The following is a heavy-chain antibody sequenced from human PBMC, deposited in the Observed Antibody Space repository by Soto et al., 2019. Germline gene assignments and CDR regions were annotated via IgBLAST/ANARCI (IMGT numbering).Heavy chain of an antibody. CDR2: IYYDGST. CDR1: GGSITSTIDY. D-gene: IGHD3-16*01. Sequence: SETLSLTCIVSGGSITSTIDYWGWIRQSPGKGLEWIGNIYYDGSTFYNPSLKSRVTISVDTSKRQFSLRVSSVTAADTAVYYCARRGSARWRNWLDSWGHGALFPVYS. V-gene: IGHV4-39*01. CDR3: ARRGSARWRNWLDS. J-gene: IGHJ5*01.